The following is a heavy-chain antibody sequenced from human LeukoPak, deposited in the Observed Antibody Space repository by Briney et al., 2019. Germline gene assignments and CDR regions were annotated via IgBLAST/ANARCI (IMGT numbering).Heavy chain of an antibody. CDR2: INWNGGST. Sequence: GGSLRLSCAASGFTFDDFGMSWVRQAPGKGLEWVSGINWNGGSTGYADSVKGRFTISRDNAKNSLYLQMNSLRAEDTAVYYCARNLRLHTPRAFDIWGQGTMVTVSS. CDR1: GFTFDDFG. V-gene: IGHV3-20*04. D-gene: IGHD5-24*01. J-gene: IGHJ3*02. CDR3: ARNLRLHTPRAFDI.